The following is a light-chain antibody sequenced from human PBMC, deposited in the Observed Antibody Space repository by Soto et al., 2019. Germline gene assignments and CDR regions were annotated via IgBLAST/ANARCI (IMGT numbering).Light chain of an antibody. CDR2: GAA. J-gene: IGKJ3*01. CDR1: QTVGSN. V-gene: IGKV3-15*01. CDR3: QQYGNWPPRS. Sequence: EIVMTHSPATLAVSPGERATLSGRPIQTVGSNLAGYKQKPGQHPGLLIYGAATRASGIHARFSGSGSETEFILTISSLQSEDFGVYYCQQYGNWPPRSFGPGTKVDIK.